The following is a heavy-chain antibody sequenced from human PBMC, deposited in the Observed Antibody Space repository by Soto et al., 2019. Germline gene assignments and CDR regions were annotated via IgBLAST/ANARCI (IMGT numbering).Heavy chain of an antibody. CDR3: ARGSSEGFSYGYVALHF. D-gene: IGHD3-10*02. J-gene: IGHJ3*01. V-gene: IGHV1-69*01. CDR2: LIPLFGAG. CDR1: GGTFNTIA. Sequence: VQLAQSGAAMKKPGSSVKVSCKISGGTFNTIALSWVRQAPGQGLEWMGGLIPLFGAGNYAEKFRDRVTITADECPRTMSMGLRSLCSDGTSVYSCARGSSEGFSYGYVALHFWGQGTMVIV.